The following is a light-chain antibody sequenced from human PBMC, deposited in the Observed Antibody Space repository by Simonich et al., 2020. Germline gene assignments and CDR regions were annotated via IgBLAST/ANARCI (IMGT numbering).Light chain of an antibody. V-gene: IGLV2-14*01. CDR2: DVS. CDR1: SSDVGGYNY. Sequence: QSALTQPVSVSGSPGQSITISCTGTSSDVGGYNYVSWYQQHPGKAPKLMIYDVSKRPSGVSNRFSGSKSGNTASLTISGLQAEDEADYYCSSYTSSSPWVFGGGTKLTVL. J-gene: IGLJ3*02. CDR3: SSYTSSSPWV.